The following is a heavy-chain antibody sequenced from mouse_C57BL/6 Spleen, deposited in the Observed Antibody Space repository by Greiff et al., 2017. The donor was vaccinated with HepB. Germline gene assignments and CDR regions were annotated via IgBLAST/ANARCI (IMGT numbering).Heavy chain of an antibody. CDR2: IDPENGDT. CDR1: GFNIKDDY. J-gene: IGHJ1*03. CDR3: TTWGRADYDYDGGYFDV. V-gene: IGHV14-4*01. Sequence: VQLQQSGAELVRPGTSVKLSCTASGFNIKDDYMHWVKQRPEQGLEWIGWIDPENGDTEYASKFQGKATITADTSSNTAYRQLSSLTSEDTAVYYCTTWGRADYDYDGGYFDVWGTGTTVTVSS. D-gene: IGHD2-4*01.